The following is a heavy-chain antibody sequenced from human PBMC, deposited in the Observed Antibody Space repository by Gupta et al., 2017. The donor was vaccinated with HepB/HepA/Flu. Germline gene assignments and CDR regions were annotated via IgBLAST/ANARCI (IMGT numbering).Heavy chain of an antibody. CDR3: QWWFGTSPTDYHAMDV. J-gene: IGHJ6*02. CDR2: ISSSGRTI. V-gene: IGHV3-48*03. D-gene: IGHD2-15*01. CDR1: GFTFSSFE. Sequence: EVQLVQSGGGLVQPGGSLRLSCTASGFTFSSFEMNWVRQAPGKGLEWVSYISSSGRTIYYADSVKGRFTSSRDNAKHSLYLQMNSLRVEDTAVYYCQWWFGTSPTDYHAMDVWGHGTKVLVSS.